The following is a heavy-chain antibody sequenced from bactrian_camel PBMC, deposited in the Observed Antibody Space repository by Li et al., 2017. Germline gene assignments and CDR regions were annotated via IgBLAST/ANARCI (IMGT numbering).Heavy chain of an antibody. J-gene: IGHJ4*01. CDR2: IDIDGNT. V-gene: IGHV3S53*01. Sequence: HVQLVESGGGSMQAGGSLRLSCTVSGSTRNCMGWFRQAPGKEREGVAGIDIDGNTDYVDSVKGRFTISRDNAKKILYLQMDNLTPDDTATYYCTAGAVISGGYGARCLPARPTDYSDWGQGTQVTVS. D-gene: IGHD4*01. CDR1: GSTRNC. CDR3: TAGAVISGGYGARCLPARPTDYSD.